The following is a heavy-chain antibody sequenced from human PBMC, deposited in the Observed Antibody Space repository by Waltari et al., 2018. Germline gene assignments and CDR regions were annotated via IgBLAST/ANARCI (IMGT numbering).Heavy chain of an antibody. CDR3: AXDGXLTTAIYRWLDX. V-gene: IGHV1-8*01. CDR2: RNPNNXKT. CDR1: GYTFSDYD. D-gene: IGHD1-1*01. Sequence: QVQLVXSGXXVKXPGXSVEXSCKTSGYTFSDYDINWVRQAPGQGLEWVGWRNPNNXKTGCXQKFEGRLTMXRNISMSTAYMELRSLRXDDTAVYYXAXDGXLTTAIYRWLDXWGRGTLVTVSS. J-gene: IGHJ5*01.